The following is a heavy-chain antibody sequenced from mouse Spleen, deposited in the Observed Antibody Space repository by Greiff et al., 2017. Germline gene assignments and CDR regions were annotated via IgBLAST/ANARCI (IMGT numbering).Heavy chain of an antibody. CDR2: IDPENGDT. CDR1: GFNIKDDY. Sequence: EVQLQQSGAELVRPGASVKLSCTASGFNIKDDYMHWVKPRPEQGLEWIGWIDPENGDTEYASKFQGTATITADTSSNTAYLQLSSLTSEDTAVDYCTRGYGRYYFDYWGQGTTLTVSS. CDR3: TRGYGRYYFDY. J-gene: IGHJ2*01. D-gene: IGHD1-1*01. V-gene: IGHV14-4*01.